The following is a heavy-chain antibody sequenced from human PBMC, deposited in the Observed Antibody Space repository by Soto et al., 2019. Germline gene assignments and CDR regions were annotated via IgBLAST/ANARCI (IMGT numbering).Heavy chain of an antibody. J-gene: IGHJ4*02. Sequence: EVQLVESGGGLVQPGGSLRLSCAASGFTVSSNYMSWVRQAPGKGLEWVSVIYSGGSTDYADSVKGRFTISRDNSKNTLYLQMNSLRAEDTAVYYCARGPISGYDQFDYWGQGTLVTVSS. D-gene: IGHD5-12*01. CDR3: ARGPISGYDQFDY. CDR1: GFTVSSNY. V-gene: IGHV3-66*01. CDR2: IYSGGST.